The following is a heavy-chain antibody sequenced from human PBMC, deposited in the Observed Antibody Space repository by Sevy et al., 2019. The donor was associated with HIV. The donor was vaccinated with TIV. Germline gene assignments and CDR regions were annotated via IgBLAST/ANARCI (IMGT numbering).Heavy chain of an antibody. J-gene: IGHJ5*02. V-gene: IGHV3-21*06. CDR3: ARGPPNDDCYGPLDH. D-gene: IGHD2-21*02. CDR1: GFSFSDCP. Sequence: GGSLRLSCSTFGFSFSDCPMTWVRQTPGQGLKWVSTISRGATFIFYDVSAESRFIISRDDAKNSVYLQMNSLEVEDSGVYYCARGPPNDDCYGPLDHWGRGTLVTVSS. CDR2: ISRGATFI.